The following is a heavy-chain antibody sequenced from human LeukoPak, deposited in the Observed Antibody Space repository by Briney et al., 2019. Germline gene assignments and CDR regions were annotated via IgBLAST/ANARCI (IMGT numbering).Heavy chain of an antibody. D-gene: IGHD1-26*01. Sequence: PSETLSLTCAVYGGSFSGYYWSWIRQPPGKGLEWIGDINHSGSTNYNPSLKSRVTISVGTSKNQFSLKLSSVTAADTAVYYCARGKRIVGATTRDYWGQGTLVTVSS. V-gene: IGHV4-34*01. J-gene: IGHJ4*02. CDR3: ARGKRIVGATTRDY. CDR1: GGSFSGYY. CDR2: INHSGST.